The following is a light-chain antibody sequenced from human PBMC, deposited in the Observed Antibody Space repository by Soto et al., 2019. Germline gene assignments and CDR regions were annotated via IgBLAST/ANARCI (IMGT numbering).Light chain of an antibody. Sequence: IVLTQSPATLSLSPGEGATLSCRASQSVGKSLAWYHQKPGQAPRLLIYGASTRATGIPDRFSGSGSGTDFTLTISRLEPEDFAVYYCQQYGGSPRTFGQGTKVDTK. V-gene: IGKV3-20*01. CDR3: QQYGGSPRT. J-gene: IGKJ1*01. CDR2: GAS. CDR1: QSVGKS.